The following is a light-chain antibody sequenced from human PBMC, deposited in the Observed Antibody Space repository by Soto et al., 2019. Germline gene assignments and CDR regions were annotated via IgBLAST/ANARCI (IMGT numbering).Light chain of an antibody. CDR1: QTISNH. J-gene: IGKJ3*01. Sequence: DIQMTQSPSSLSASVGDRVTITCRASQTISNHLNWYQRKPGQAPKLLIYAASSLHSGVPSRFSGSGSWTTFSLTISSLQHEAFATYYCNQSHTTPLFPFGPGTKVDIK. V-gene: IGKV1-39*01. CDR3: NQSHTTPLFP. CDR2: AAS.